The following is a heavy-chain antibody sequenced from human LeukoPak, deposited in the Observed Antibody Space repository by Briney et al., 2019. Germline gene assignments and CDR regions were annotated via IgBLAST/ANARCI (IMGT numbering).Heavy chain of an antibody. CDR1: GYTFTSYD. V-gene: IGHV1-8*01. Sequence: GASVKVSCKASGYTFTSYDINWVRQATGQVLEWMGWMNPNSGNTGYAQEFQGRVTMTRDTSISTAYMELSSLTSEDTAVYYCARRKPTSGAQYWFDPWGQGTLVTVSS. J-gene: IGHJ5*02. D-gene: IGHD3-10*01. CDR2: MNPNSGNT. CDR3: ARRKPTSGAQYWFDP.